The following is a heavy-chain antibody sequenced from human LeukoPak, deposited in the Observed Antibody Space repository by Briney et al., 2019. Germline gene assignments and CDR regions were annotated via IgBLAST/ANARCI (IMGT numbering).Heavy chain of an antibody. CDR1: GFXFSNYA. J-gene: IGHJ4*02. CDR2: ISGSGGST. V-gene: IGHV3-23*01. Sequence: GGSLRLSCAASGFXFSNYAISWVRQAPGKGLEWVSTISGSGGSTYYADSVKGRFTISRDNSKNTLYLQMNSLRAEDTAVYYCAKNQQLALWGQGTMVTVSS. D-gene: IGHD6-13*01. CDR3: AKNQQLAL.